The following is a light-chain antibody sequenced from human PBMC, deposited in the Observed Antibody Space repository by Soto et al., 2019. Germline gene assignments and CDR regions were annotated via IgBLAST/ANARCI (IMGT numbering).Light chain of an antibody. V-gene: IGLV2-14*01. J-gene: IGLJ3*02. CDR3: SSKTSTTTVV. Sequence: QSALTQPASVSGSPGQSITISCTGTSSDIGAYNYVSWYQHHPGKAPKLMIYEVSNRPSGLSNRFSGSKSGNTASLTISGIQAEDEADYYCSSKTSTTTVVFGGGTKLTVL. CDR1: SSDIGAYNY. CDR2: EVS.